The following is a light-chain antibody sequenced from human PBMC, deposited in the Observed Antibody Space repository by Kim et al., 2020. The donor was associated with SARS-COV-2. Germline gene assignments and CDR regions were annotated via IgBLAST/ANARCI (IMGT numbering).Light chain of an antibody. CDR3: QACDSSTVV. CDR1: KLGDKY. Sequence: SPGEAVIFNCSGHKLGDKYVCWYQQRPVQSPVLVIYQDIKRPSGIPERFSGSNSGNTATLTISGTHAMDEADYYCQACDSSTVVFGGGTQLTVL. V-gene: IGLV3-1*01. J-gene: IGLJ2*01. CDR2: QDI.